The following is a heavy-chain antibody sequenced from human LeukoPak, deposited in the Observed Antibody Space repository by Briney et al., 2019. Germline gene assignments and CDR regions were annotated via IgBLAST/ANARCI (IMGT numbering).Heavy chain of an antibody. CDR1: GFTFSSYG. CDR3: ASRGWPTAFDY. D-gene: IGHD5-24*01. V-gene: IGHV3-23*01. Sequence: PGGTLRLSCAASGFTFSSYGMSWVRQAPGKGLEWVSAMRGSGGSTDYADSVKGRFTISRDKSKNTLYLQMNSLRAEDTAVYYCASRGWPTAFDYWGQGTLVTVSS. CDR2: MRGSGGST. J-gene: IGHJ4*02.